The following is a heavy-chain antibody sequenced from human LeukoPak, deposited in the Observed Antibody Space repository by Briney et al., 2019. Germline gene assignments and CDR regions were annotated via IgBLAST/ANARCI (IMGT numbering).Heavy chain of an antibody. J-gene: IGHJ4*02. D-gene: IGHD6-6*01. V-gene: IGHV4-34*01. CDR1: GGSFSGYY. CDR3: ARGLPPLLTYSSSYFDY. CDR2: INHSGST. Sequence: SETLSLTCAVYGGSFSGYYWSWIRQPPGKGLEWMGEINHSGSTNYNPSLKSRVTISVDTSKNQFSLKLSSVTAADTAVYYCARGLPPLLTYSSSYFDYWGQGTLVTVSS.